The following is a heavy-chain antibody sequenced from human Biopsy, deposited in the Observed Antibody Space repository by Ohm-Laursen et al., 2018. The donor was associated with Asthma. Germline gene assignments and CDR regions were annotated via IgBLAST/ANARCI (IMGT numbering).Heavy chain of an antibody. V-gene: IGHV1-3*01. J-gene: IGHJ3*01. D-gene: IGHD3-9*01. CDR3: ARKYYDFLTGQVNDAFAL. CDR2: INAGDGNT. CDR1: GYTFIHFA. Sequence: GSSVKVSCKASGYTFIHFAIHWVRQAPGQRLEWMGWINAGDGNTKYSQKFQGRVTITRDTSASTAYMDLRSLRSEDTAMYYCARKYYDFLTGQVNDAFALWGQGTMVTVSS.